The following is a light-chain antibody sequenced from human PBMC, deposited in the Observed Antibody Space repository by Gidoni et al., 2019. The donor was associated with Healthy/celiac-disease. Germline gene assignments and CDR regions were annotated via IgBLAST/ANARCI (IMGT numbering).Light chain of an antibody. V-gene: IGKV3-20*01. CDR3: QQYGSSPPT. CDR2: GAS. J-gene: IGKJ3*01. CDR1: QSVSSSY. Sequence: EIVLTQSPGTLSLSPGERATLSCRASQSVSSSYLAWYQQKPGQAPRLLIYGASSRATGIPDRFSGSGSGTDFTLTISRLEPEDLAVYYCQQYGSSPPTFGPXTKVDIK.